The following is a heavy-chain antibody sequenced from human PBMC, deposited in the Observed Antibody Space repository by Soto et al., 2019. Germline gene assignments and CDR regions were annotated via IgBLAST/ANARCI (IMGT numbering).Heavy chain of an antibody. J-gene: IGHJ4*02. CDR1: GGSLSEYY. V-gene: IGHV4-34*02. CDR3: ARGLDPSKSGY. Sequence: QVQLQQWGAGLLKPSETLSLTCVVYGGSLSEYYWSWIRQPPGKGLEWIGESSRFENSNYNPFYNPSLKSRVTTSMDMSKSQFFLTLSSVTDADTAVYYCARGLDPSKSGYWGQGALVTVPS. D-gene: IGHD4-4*01. CDR2: SSRFENS.